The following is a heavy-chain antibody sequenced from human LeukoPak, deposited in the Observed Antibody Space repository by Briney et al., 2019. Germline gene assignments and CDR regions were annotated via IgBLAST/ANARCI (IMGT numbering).Heavy chain of an antibody. J-gene: IGHJ5*02. Sequence: PGGSLRLSCAASGFTFSSYAMHWVRQAPGKGLQWVAVIWYDGSSKYYADSVKGRFTISRDNSKNTLYLQMNSLRAEDTAVYYCARDRPGGVIFGVVNPLWFDPWGQGTLVTVSS. CDR2: IWYDGSSK. V-gene: IGHV3-33*01. D-gene: IGHD3-3*01. CDR3: ARDRPGGVIFGVVNPLWFDP. CDR1: GFTFSSYA.